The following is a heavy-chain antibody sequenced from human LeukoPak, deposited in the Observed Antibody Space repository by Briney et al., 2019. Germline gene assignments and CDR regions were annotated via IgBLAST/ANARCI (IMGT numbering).Heavy chain of an antibody. J-gene: IGHJ4*02. V-gene: IGHV4-4*07. CDR2: IYTSGST. CDR1: GASISSYY. Sequence: SETLSLTCTVSGASISSYYWSWIRQPAGKGLEWIGRIYTSGSTNYNPSLESRVIMSVDTSKNQFSLRLSSVTAADTAVYYCARFFRTVWELPYYWSPGTLVTVSS. CDR3: ARFFRTVWELPYY. D-gene: IGHD1-26*01.